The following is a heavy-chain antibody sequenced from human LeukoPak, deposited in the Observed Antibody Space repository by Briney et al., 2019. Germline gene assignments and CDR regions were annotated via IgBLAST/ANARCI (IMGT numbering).Heavy chain of an antibody. Sequence: PSETLSLTCGVSGYSISSGYYWGWIRQPPGKGLERIGSIYHSGHTYRNPSLKSRVTMSVDTSKNQFSLKLTSGIAADTAVYYCARAYYDILTGYPPDAFDIRGQGTMVTVSS. D-gene: IGHD3-9*01. J-gene: IGHJ3*02. CDR3: ARAYYDILTGYPPDAFDI. V-gene: IGHV4-38-2*01. CDR2: IYHSGHT. CDR1: GYSISSGYY.